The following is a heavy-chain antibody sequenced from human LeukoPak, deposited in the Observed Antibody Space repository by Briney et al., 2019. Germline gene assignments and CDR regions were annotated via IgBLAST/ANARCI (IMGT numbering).Heavy chain of an antibody. D-gene: IGHD1-26*01. J-gene: IGHJ4*02. V-gene: IGHV3-15*01. CDR1: GFTFNNAW. CDR2: IKSKSVGGTT. Sequence: GGSLRLSCAASGFTFNNAWMSWVRQAPGKGLEWVGRIKSKSVGGTTYYAEPVKGRFTISRDDSKNTLYLEMNSLKTEDTAVYYCTTAPAGTFDYWGQGTLVTVSS. CDR3: TTAPAGTFDY.